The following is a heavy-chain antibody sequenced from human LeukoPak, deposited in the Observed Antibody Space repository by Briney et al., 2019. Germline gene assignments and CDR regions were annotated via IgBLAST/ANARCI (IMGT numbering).Heavy chain of an antibody. CDR2: ISSSSNYI. J-gene: IGHJ3*02. CDR3: ARGRDYYDSSGTSTDI. V-gene: IGHV3-21*01. D-gene: IGHD3-22*01. CDR1: GFTFSTSS. Sequence: GGSLRLSCAASGFTFSTSSMNWVRQAPGKGLEWVSSISSSSNYIYYADSVKGRFTIYRDNAKNSLYLQMNSLRAEDTAVYYCARGRDYYDSSGTSTDIWGQGTMVTVSS.